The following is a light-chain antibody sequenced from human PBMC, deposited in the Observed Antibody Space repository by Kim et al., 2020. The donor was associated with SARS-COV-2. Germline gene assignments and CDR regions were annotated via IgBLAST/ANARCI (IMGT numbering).Light chain of an antibody. CDR1: RSVSSSY. J-gene: IGKJ2*02. CDR2: DAS. CDR3: QQYGSSPRT. Sequence: EIVLTQSPATLSLSPGERATLSCGASRSVSSSYLAWYQQKPGLAPRLLIYDASSRATGIPDRFSGSGSGTDFTLTISRLEPEDFAVYYCQQYGSSPRTFGQGTKLEI. V-gene: IGKV3D-20*01.